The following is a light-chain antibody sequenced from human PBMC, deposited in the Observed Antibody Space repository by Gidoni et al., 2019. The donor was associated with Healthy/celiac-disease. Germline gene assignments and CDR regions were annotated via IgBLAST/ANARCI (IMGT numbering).Light chain of an antibody. J-gene: IGKJ1*01. Sequence: AIRITQSPSSLSASTGDRVTITCRASQGISRYLAWYQQKPGKAPKLLIYAASTLQSGVPSRFSGSGSGTDFTLTISCLQSEDFATYYCQQYYSYPRTFGQXTKVEIK. CDR1: QGISRY. CDR2: AAS. V-gene: IGKV1-8*01. CDR3: QQYYSYPRT.